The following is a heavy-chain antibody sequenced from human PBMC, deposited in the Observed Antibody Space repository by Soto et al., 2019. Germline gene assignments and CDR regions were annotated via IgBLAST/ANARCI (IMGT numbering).Heavy chain of an antibody. J-gene: IGHJ4*02. CDR2: ISWNSGSI. CDR3: AKCTMPRLSSTDDY. V-gene: IGHV3-9*01. Sequence: EVQLVESGGGLVQPGRSLRLSCAVSGFTFDDYAMHWVRQAPGKGLEWVSGISWNSGSIGYADSVKGRFTISRDNAKNSLYLQMNSLRGEDTALYYCAKCTMPRLSSTDDYWGQGNLVNVSS. D-gene: IGHD2-2*01. CDR1: GFTFDDYA.